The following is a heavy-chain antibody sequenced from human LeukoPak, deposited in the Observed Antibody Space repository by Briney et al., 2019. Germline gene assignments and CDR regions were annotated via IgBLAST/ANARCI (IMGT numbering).Heavy chain of an antibody. V-gene: IGHV4-39*07. CDR1: TFSSYA. CDR3: ARTRRDGFNTYYFDY. Sequence: TFSSYAMSWVRQAPGKGLEWIGSIYYSGSTYYNPSLKSRVTISVDTSKNQFSLKLSSVTAADTAVYYCARTRRDGFNTYYFDYWGQGTLVTVSS. CDR2: IYYSGST. J-gene: IGHJ4*02. D-gene: IGHD5-24*01.